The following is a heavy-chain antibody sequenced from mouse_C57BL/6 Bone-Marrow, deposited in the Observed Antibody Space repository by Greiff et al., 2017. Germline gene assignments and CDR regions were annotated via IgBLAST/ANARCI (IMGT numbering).Heavy chain of an antibody. D-gene: IGHD2-2*01. CDR3: ARNLLWLYYYAMDY. V-gene: IGHV2-9-1*01. CDR1: GFSLTSYA. J-gene: IGHJ4*01. Sequence: QVQLKQSGPGLVAPSQSLSITCTVSGFSLTSYAISWVRQPPGKGLEWLGVIWTGGGTNSNSALKSRLSISKDNSKSQVFLKMNSLQTDNTARYYCARNLLWLYYYAMDYWGQGTSVTVSS. CDR2: IWTGGGT.